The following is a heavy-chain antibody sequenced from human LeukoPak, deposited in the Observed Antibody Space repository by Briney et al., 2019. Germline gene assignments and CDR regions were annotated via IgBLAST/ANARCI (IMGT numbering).Heavy chain of an antibody. J-gene: IGHJ4*02. V-gene: IGHV3-23*01. CDR2: ISGDGGSI. D-gene: IGHD1-26*01. CDR1: GFTFSSFA. Sequence: GGSLRLSCAASGFTFSSFAVSWVRQAPGKGLEWVSIISGDGGSIYYADSVKGRFTISRDNSKNTLYLQMNSLRAEDTAIYYCTRETPSNDYWGQGTLVTVSS. CDR3: TRETPSNDY.